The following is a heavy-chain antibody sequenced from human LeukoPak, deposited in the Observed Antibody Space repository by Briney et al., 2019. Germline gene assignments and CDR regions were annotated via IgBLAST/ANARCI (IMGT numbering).Heavy chain of an antibody. Sequence: ASVKVSCKASGYTFSSYDINWVRQAPGQGLEWMGWMNPNSGNTGSAQKFQGRVTMTRDTSISTAYMELSNLRSEDTAVYYCARDGTIFYGMDVWGQGTTVTVSS. CDR3: ARDGTIFYGMDV. V-gene: IGHV1-8*01. CDR2: MNPNSGNT. CDR1: GYTFSSYD. D-gene: IGHD3-3*01. J-gene: IGHJ6*02.